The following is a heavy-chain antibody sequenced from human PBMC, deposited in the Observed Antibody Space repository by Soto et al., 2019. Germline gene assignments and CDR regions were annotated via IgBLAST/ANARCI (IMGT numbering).Heavy chain of an antibody. CDR1: GFTFSSYA. D-gene: IGHD3-10*01. CDR2: ISYDGSNK. V-gene: IGHV3-30-3*01. Sequence: QVQLVESGGGVVQPGRSLRLSCAASGFTFSSYAMHWVRQAPGKGLEWVAVISYDGSNKYYADSLKGRFTISRDNSKNTLYLQMNSLRAEDTAVYYCARVVTMVRGVTDAFDIWGQGTMVTVSS. CDR3: ARVVTMVRGVTDAFDI. J-gene: IGHJ3*02.